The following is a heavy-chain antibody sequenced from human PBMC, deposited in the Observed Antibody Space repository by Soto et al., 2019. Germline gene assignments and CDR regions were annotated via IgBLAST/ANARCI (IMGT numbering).Heavy chain of an antibody. Sequence: QVQLVQSGAEVKKPGASVKVSCKAYGYTFTSYYMHWVRQAPGQGLEWMGIINPSGGSTSHAQKFQGRYTMTRDTSTSTVYLELGSLRSEDTAVYYCARDPRGVITFGGVIVRNYYGMDVWGQGTTVTVAS. V-gene: IGHV1-46*01. CDR1: GYTFTSYY. CDR3: ARDPRGVITFGGVIVRNYYGMDV. CDR2: INPSGGST. D-gene: IGHD3-16*02. J-gene: IGHJ6*02.